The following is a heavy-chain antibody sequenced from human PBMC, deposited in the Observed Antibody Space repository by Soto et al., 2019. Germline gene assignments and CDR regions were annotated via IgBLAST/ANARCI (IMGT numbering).Heavy chain of an antibody. J-gene: IGHJ4*02. CDR2: ISGSGGST. CDR3: AKARAPHIVVVTAMV. V-gene: IGHV3-23*01. D-gene: IGHD2-21*02. Sequence: EVQLLESGGGLVQPGGSLRLSCAASGFTFSSYAMSWVRQAPGEGLEWVSAISGSGGSTYYADSVKGRFTISRDNSKNTLYLQMNCLRAEDTAVYYCAKARAPHIVVVTAMVWGQGTLVTVSS. CDR1: GFTFSSYA.